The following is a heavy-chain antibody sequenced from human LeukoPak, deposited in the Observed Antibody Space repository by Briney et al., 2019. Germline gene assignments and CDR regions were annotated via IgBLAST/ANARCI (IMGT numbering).Heavy chain of an antibody. Sequence: SETLSLTCTVSGGSISSYYWSWIRQPAGKGLEWIGRIYTSGSTNYNPSLKSRVTMSVDTSKNQFSLKLSSVTAADTAVYYCARVLRVGATGGKALGYWGQGTLVTVSS. V-gene: IGHV4-4*07. CDR3: ARVLRVGATGGKALGY. CDR2: IYTSGST. D-gene: IGHD1-26*01. J-gene: IGHJ4*02. CDR1: GGSISSYY.